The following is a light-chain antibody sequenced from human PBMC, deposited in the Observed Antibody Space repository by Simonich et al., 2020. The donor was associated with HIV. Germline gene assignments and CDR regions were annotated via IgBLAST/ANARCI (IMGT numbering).Light chain of an antibody. CDR2: AAS. CDR1: QGISHS. V-gene: IGKV1-NL1*01. Sequence: DIQMTQSPSSLSASVGDRVTITCRARQGISHSLAWYPQKPAKAPKLLLYAASRLESGVPSRFSGSGSGTDYTLTISSLQPEDFATYYCQQYYYTPLFTFGPGTKVDIK. J-gene: IGKJ3*01. CDR3: QQYYYTPLFT.